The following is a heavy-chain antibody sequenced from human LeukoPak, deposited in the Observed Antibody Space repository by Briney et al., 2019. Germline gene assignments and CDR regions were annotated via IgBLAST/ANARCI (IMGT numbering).Heavy chain of an antibody. CDR2: ISSSSSTI. D-gene: IGHD3-22*01. Sequence: GGSLRLSCAASGFTFSSYSMNWVRQAPGKGLEWVSYISSSSSTIYYADSVKGRFTISRDNSKNTLYLQMNSLRAEDTAVYYCPKGGDSSGYLVYFQHWGQGTLVTVSS. V-gene: IGHV3-48*01. CDR1: GFTFSSYS. CDR3: PKGGDSSGYLVYFQH. J-gene: IGHJ1*01.